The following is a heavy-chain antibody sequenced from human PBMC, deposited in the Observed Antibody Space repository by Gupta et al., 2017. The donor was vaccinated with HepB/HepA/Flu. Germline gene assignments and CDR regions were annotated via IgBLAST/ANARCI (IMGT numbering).Heavy chain of an antibody. CDR3: AREMEAYGGTPDY. V-gene: IGHV3-48*02. CDR1: GFTFRTYS. Sequence: EVQLVESGGGFVQPGGSLRLSCAASGFTFRTYSMNWVRQAPGKGLEWLSYIDSTSSPKYYADSVKGRFTISRDNARNSLYLLMNSLRDEDTAVYYCAREMEAYGGTPDYWGQGTLVTVSS. J-gene: IGHJ4*02. CDR2: IDSTSSPK. D-gene: IGHD4/OR15-4a*01.